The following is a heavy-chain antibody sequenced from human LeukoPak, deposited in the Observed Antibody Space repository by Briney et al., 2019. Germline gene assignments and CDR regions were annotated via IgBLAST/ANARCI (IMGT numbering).Heavy chain of an antibody. CDR1: GFTFSSYA. CDR2: ISGNGGDT. V-gene: IGHV3-23*01. J-gene: IGHJ4*02. Sequence: GGTLRLSCAASGFTFSSYAMNWVRQAPGKGLEWVSGISGNGGDTYSADSVKGRFTISRDNSKNTLYLQMNSLRAEDTAVYYCARDLGITMVRGVIHSFDYWGQGTLVTVSS. D-gene: IGHD3-10*01. CDR3: ARDLGITMVRGVIHSFDY.